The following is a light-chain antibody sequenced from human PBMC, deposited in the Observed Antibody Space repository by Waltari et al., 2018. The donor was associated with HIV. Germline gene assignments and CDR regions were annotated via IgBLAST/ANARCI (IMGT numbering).Light chain of an antibody. CDR3: QQFYRTPYT. CDR1: QTIFYSSNNKNY. CDR2: WAS. Sequence: DIVMIQSLDYLAVSRGERATINCKSSQTIFYSSNNKNYLAWFQQKPGQSPKFLISWASTREFGVPDRFSGSGSGTDFTLTISSLQAEDVAVYYCQQFYRTPYTFGQGTRLEFK. V-gene: IGKV4-1*01. J-gene: IGKJ2*01.